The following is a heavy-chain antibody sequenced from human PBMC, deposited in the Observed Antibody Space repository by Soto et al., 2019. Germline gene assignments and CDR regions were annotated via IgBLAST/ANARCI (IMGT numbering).Heavy chain of an antibody. CDR1: GFTFSSCT. CDR2: ISPSTSHI. CDR3: SGCSGGACHQNYGMDV. J-gene: IGHJ6*02. Sequence: EVHLVESGGGLVKPGGSLRLSCAVSGFTFSSCTMNWVRQAPGKGLEWVSSISPSTSHIYYADSVKGRFTISRDNAKSSRFPQMNRLGAGDTAVYYCSGCSGGACHQNYGMDVWGQGTTVTVSS. V-gene: IGHV3-21*01. D-gene: IGHD2-15*01.